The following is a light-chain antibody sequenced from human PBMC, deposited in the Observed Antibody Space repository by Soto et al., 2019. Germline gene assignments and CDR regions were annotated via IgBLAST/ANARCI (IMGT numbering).Light chain of an antibody. J-gene: IGKJ1*01. CDR1: QSISSY. Sequence: DIQMTQSPSSLSASVGDRVTITCRASQSISSYLNWYQQKPGKAPKLLIYAASSLQSGVPSRFSGRGSGTDFTLTISSLQPEDFATYYCQHSYSTLWTFGQGTKVEVK. CDR3: QHSYSTLWT. CDR2: AAS. V-gene: IGKV1-39*01.